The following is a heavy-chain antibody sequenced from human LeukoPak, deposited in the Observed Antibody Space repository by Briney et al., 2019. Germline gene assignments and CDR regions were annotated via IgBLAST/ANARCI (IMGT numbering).Heavy chain of an antibody. V-gene: IGHV7-4-1*02. CDR2: INTNTGNP. CDR3: ARDYGDYVGQEFDP. CDR1: GYTFTGYA. J-gene: IGHJ5*02. Sequence: ASVKVSCKASGYTFTGYAMNWVRQAPGQGLEWMGWINTNTGNPTYAQGFTGRFVFSLDTSVSTAYLQISSLKAEDTAVYYCARDYGDYVGQEFDPWGQGTLVTVSS. D-gene: IGHD4-17*01.